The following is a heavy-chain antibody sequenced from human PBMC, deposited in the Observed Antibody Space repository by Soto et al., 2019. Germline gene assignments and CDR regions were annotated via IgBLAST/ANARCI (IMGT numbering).Heavy chain of an antibody. D-gene: IGHD3-16*02. Sequence: PSETLSLTCAVYGGSFSGYYWSWIHQPPGKGLEWIGEINHSGSTNYNPSLKSRVTISVDTSKNQFSLKLSSVTAADTAVYYCARGYSQYDYVWGSYRTSNWFDPWGQGTLVTVSS. J-gene: IGHJ5*02. V-gene: IGHV4-34*01. CDR2: INHSGST. CDR1: GGSFSGYY. CDR3: ARGYSQYDYVWGSYRTSNWFDP.